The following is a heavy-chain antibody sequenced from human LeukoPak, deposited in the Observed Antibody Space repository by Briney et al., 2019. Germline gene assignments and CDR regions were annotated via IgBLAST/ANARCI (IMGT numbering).Heavy chain of an antibody. J-gene: IGHJ4*02. V-gene: IGHV1-69*13. CDR2: IIPIFGTA. CDR1: GGTFSSYA. CDR3: ARDCSSTSCEGDY. D-gene: IGHD2-2*01. Sequence: ASVKVSCKASGGTFSSYAISWVRQAPGQGLEWMGGIIPIFGTANYAQKFQGRVTITADESTSTAYMELSSLRSEDTAVYYCARDCSSTSCEGDYWGQGTLVTVSS.